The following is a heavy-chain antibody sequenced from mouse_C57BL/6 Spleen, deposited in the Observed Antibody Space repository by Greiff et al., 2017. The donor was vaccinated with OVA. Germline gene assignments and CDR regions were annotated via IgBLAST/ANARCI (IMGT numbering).Heavy chain of an antibody. V-gene: IGHV5-17*01. CDR3: ARYEYGDY. CDR2: ISSGSSTI. Sequence: EVQLVESGGGLVKPGGSLKLSCAASGFTFSDYGMHWVRQGPEQGLEWVAYISSGSSTIYYADTVKGRFTISRDNAKNTLFMQMTRLRSEDTAMYYCARYEYGDYWGQGTTLTVSS. J-gene: IGHJ2*01. D-gene: IGHD2-4*01. CDR1: GFTFSDYG.